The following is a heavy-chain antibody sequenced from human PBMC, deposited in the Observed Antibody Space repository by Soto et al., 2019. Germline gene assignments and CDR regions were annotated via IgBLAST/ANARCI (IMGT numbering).Heavy chain of an antibody. D-gene: IGHD5-12*01. CDR2: INHSGST. Sequence: QVQLQQWGAGLLKPSETLSLTCAVYGGSFSGYYWSWIRQPPGKGLEWIGEINHSGSTNYNPSPRSRVTRSVDTSKNQCSRKLSSVTAADTDVYYCARPRWLHRDAFDIWGQGTMVTVSS. J-gene: IGHJ3*02. CDR1: GGSFSGYY. CDR3: ARPRWLHRDAFDI. V-gene: IGHV4-34*01.